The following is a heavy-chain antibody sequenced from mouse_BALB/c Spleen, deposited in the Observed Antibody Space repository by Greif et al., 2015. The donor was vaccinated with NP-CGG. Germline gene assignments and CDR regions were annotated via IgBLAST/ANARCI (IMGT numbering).Heavy chain of an antibody. D-gene: IGHD2-2*01. CDR3: ARGEYGYDVRYFDV. V-gene: IGHV1-54*01. CDR2: INPGSGGT. J-gene: IGHJ1*01. Sequence: QVQLQQSGAELVRPGTSVKVSCKASGYAFTNYLIEWVKQRPGQGLEWIGVINPGSGGTNYNEKFKGKATLTADKSSSTAYMQLSSLTSDESAVYFCARGEYGYDVRYFDVWGAGTTVTVSS. CDR1: GYAFTNYL.